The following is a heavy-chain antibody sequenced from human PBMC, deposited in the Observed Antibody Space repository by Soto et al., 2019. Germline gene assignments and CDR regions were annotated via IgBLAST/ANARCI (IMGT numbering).Heavy chain of an antibody. CDR1: GGSISSSSYY. V-gene: IGHV4-39*01. CDR3: ARGGYCSGGTCYWKGAWFDP. Sequence: SETLSLTCTVSGGSISSSSYYWGWIRQPPGKGLEWIGSIYYSGSTYYNPSLKSRVTISVDTSKNQFSLKLSSVTAADTAVYYCARGGYCSGGTCYWKGAWFDPWGQGTLVTVSS. D-gene: IGHD2-15*01. CDR2: IYYSGST. J-gene: IGHJ5*02.